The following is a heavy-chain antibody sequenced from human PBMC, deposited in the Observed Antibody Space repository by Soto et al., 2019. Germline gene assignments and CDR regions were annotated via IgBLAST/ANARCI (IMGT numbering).Heavy chain of an antibody. Sequence: SVKVSCKASGYTFTNYALHWVRQAPGQRLEWMGWINPGNGNTKSSQKFQGRVTITRDTSASTAYMELSSLRSEDTAVYYCARGGDIVVVAADYGMDVWGQGTTVTVSS. CDR3: ARGGDIVVVAADYGMDV. CDR2: INPGNGNT. V-gene: IGHV1-3*01. J-gene: IGHJ6*02. CDR1: GYTFTNYA. D-gene: IGHD2-15*01.